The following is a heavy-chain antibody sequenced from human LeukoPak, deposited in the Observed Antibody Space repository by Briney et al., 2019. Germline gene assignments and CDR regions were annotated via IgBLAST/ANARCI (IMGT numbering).Heavy chain of an antibody. CDR1: GGSISSYY. V-gene: IGHV4-4*07. CDR3: ARDPRYCSSTSCYVYGMDV. J-gene: IGHJ6*02. CDR2: IYTSGST. D-gene: IGHD2-2*01. Sequence: SETLSLTCTVSGGSISSYYGSWIRQPAGKGLERIGRIYTSGSTKYNPSLKRRVTMSVDTSKNQFSLKLSSVTAADTAVYYCARDPRYCSSTSCYVYGMDVWGQGTTVTVSS.